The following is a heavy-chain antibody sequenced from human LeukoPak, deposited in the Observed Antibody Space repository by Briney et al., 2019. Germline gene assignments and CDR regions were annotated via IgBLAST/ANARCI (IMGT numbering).Heavy chain of an antibody. CDR2: NSYSVSA. Sequence: SETLSLTCTVSGGSIGGPTSWSGCIRETPGKRLEWVGTNSYSVSAYYTTSLSSRVTISMDTSNNHFSLTLTSVTAADTAVYFCARVSWQPGDSYPWRGDYFDYWGQGTLVTVIS. V-gene: IGHV4-39*07. D-gene: IGHD5-18*01. CDR3: ARVSWQPGDSYPWRGDYFDY. J-gene: IGHJ4*02. CDR1: GGSIGGPTSW.